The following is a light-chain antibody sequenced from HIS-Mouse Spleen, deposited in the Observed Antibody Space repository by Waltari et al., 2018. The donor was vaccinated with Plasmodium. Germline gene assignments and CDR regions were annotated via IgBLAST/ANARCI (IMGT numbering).Light chain of an antibody. CDR3: QQYNNWSFT. Sequence: EIMMTQSPAPLSVSPGEKAPPPCRASQSVSSNLAWYQHKPGQAPRLLNYGSSSRASGIPARFSGSGSGTEFTLTISSLQSEDFAVYYCQQYNNWSFTFGPGTKVDIK. J-gene: IGKJ3*01. CDR2: GSS. CDR1: QSVSSN. V-gene: IGKV3-15*01.